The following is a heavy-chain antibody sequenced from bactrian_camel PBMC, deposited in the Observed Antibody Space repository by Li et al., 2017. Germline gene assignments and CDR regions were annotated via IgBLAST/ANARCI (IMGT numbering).Heavy chain of an antibody. CDR1: GYTYSSYC. J-gene: IGHJ4*01. Sequence: VQLVESGGGSVQAGGSLRLSCAVSGYTYSSYCAGWFRQAPGKEREGVAAIYTGGTTYVADSVKGRFTISQDNAKNTLYLQMNSLRPEDTAMYYCAAVAEGRTVEGGVSLWTLFESGYWGQGTQVTVS. D-gene: IGHD3*01. V-gene: IGHV3S55*01. CDR2: IYTGGTT. CDR3: AAVAEGRTVEGGVSLWTLFESGY.